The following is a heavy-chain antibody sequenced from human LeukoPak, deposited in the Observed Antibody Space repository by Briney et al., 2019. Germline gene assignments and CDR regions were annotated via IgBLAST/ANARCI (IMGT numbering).Heavy chain of an antibody. CDR3: ARDLCTSTGCQYWFDP. V-gene: IGHV3-74*01. CDR2: IYNDGSRT. D-gene: IGHD2-2*01. Sequence: QPGGSLRLSCAASGFTFSSYWMHWVRQAPGKGLVWVSRIYNDGSRTNYADSVKGRFTISRDNAKNTLYLQMSSLRAEDTAVYYCARDLCTSTGCQYWFDPWGQGTLVTVSS. J-gene: IGHJ5*02. CDR1: GFTFSSYW.